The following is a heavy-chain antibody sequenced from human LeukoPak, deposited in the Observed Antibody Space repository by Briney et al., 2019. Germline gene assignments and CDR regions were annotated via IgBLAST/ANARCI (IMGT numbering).Heavy chain of an antibody. CDR1: GGSISSGSYY. J-gene: IGHJ2*01. V-gene: IGHV4-30-4*01. Sequence: SQTLSLTCTVSGGSISSGSYYWSWIRQPPGKGLEWIGYIYYSGSTYYNPSLKSRVTISVDTSKNQFSLKLSSVTAADTAVYYCVGWLRSYWYFDLWGRGTLVTVSS. D-gene: IGHD3-22*01. CDR2: IYYSGST. CDR3: VGWLRSYWYFDL.